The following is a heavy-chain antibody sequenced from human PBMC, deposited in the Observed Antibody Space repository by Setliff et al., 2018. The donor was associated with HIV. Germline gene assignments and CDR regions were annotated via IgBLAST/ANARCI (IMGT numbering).Heavy chain of an antibody. V-gene: IGHV4-34*01. CDR3: ARSPYGDYGLDY. J-gene: IGHJ4*03. Sequence: SETLSLTCTVSDSGTYYWSWIRQPAGKGLEWIGEINHSGGTNYNPSLSSRVTTSVDTSKNQFSLKLTSVTAADTAVYFCARSPYGDYGLDYWGQGTMVTVSS. D-gene: IGHD4-17*01. CDR1: DSGTYY. CDR2: INHSGGT.